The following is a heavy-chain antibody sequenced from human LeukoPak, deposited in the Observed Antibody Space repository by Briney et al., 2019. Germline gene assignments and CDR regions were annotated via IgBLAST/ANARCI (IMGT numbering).Heavy chain of an antibody. D-gene: IGHD3-10*01. CDR2: IYYSGST. CDR3: ARGVGSGSYYNGFDP. V-gene: IGHV4-30-4*07. Sequence: SQTLSLTCSVSGGSLSSGGYSWRWIRQPRGKGLEWIDDIYYSGSTYYNTSLKSRLTISLDTSKNQFSLKLTSVTAADTAVYFCARGVGSGSYYNGFDPGGQGTLVTVSS. CDR1: GGSLSSGGYS. J-gene: IGHJ5*02.